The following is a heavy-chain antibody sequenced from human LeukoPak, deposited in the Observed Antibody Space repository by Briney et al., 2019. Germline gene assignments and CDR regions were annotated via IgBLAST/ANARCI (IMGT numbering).Heavy chain of an antibody. CDR1: GFTVSSNY. CDR2: IYSGGST. CDR3: ARARIAVAGDAFDI. Sequence: GGSLRLSCAASGFTVSSNYMSWVRQAPGKGLEWVSVIYSGGSTYYADSVKGRFTISRDNSKNTLYLQMNSLRAEDTAVYYCARARIAVAGDAFDIWGQGTMVTVSS. D-gene: IGHD6-19*01. J-gene: IGHJ3*02. V-gene: IGHV3-53*01.